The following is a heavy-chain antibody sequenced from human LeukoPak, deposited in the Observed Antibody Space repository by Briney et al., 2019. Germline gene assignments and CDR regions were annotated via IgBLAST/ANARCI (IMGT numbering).Heavy chain of an antibody. CDR3: AKSRATPDDY. D-gene: IGHD1-26*01. CDR1: GFTFSSYE. CDR2: ISSSGSTI. J-gene: IGHJ4*02. Sequence: PGGSLRLSCAASGFTFSSYEMNWVRQAPGKGLEWVSYISSSGSTIYYADSVMGRFTISRDNAKNSLYLQMNSLRAEDTAVYYCAKSRATPDDYWGQGTLVTVSS. V-gene: IGHV3-48*03.